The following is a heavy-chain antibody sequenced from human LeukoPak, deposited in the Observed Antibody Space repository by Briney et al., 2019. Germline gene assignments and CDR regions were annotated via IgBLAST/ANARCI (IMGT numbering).Heavy chain of an antibody. Sequence: SQTLSLTCAISGDNVSTNTAAWSWIRQSPSRGLEWLGRTYYRFTWYNEYAVSVKSRITITPDTSKNQFSLQLNSVTPEDTAMYYCARDRDTGGYFRETPNWYSDLWGRGTLVTVSS. V-gene: IGHV6-1*01. D-gene: IGHD3-22*01. J-gene: IGHJ2*01. CDR1: GDNVSTNTAA. CDR3: ARDRDTGGYFRETPNWYSDL. CDR2: TYYRFTWYN.